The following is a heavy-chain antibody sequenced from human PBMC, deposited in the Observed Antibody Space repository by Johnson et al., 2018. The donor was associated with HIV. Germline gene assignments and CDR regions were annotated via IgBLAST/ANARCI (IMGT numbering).Heavy chain of an antibody. D-gene: IGHD5-12*01. CDR1: GFSVSSNY. J-gene: IGHJ3*02. CDR2: IYSGGST. CDR3: AIELATMCAFDI. V-gene: IGHV3-66*02. Sequence: DVQVVECGGGLVQPGGSLRLSCAASGFSVSSNYMTWVRQAPGKGLEWVSVIYSGGSTYYADSVKGRFTISRDNSKNTLNLQMNSLRAEETAVYYCAIELATMCAFDIWGQGTMVTVSS.